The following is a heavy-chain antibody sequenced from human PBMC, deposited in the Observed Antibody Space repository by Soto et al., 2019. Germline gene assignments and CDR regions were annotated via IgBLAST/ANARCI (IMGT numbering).Heavy chain of an antibody. Sequence: EVQLVESGGGVVQPGGSLRLSCAASGFTFSSHWMGWVRQAPGRGLEWVANIKEDGSEKYYLDSVKGRFTISRDNTENSLFLQMNRLRAEDTAMYYCARVTTPRPFDFWGQGTLVTVSP. CDR1: GFTFSSHW. CDR2: IKEDGSEK. J-gene: IGHJ4*02. CDR3: ARVTTPRPFDF. D-gene: IGHD6-6*01. V-gene: IGHV3-7*05.